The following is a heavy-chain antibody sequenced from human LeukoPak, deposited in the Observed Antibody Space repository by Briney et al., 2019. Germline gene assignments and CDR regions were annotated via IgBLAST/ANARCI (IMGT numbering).Heavy chain of an antibody. V-gene: IGHV1-18*01. CDR1: GYTFTRSG. Sequence: GATVKVSCKTSGYTFTRSGINWGRQAPGQGLEWMGWISTYNGNTKIAQNFQGRVTLTTDTSTSTVYMELRSLRPDDTAVYYCTRASFDYWGQGTLVTVSS. CDR3: TRASFDY. J-gene: IGHJ4*02. CDR2: ISTYNGNT.